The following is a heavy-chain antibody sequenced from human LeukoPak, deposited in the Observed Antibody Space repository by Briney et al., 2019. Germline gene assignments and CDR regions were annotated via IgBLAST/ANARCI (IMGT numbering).Heavy chain of an antibody. Sequence: GESLKISCKGSGYSLTSYWIGWVRQMPGKGLEWMGNIYPGDSDTRYSPSFQGQVTISADKSISTAYLQWSSLKASDTAMYYCARHGITFGGVIVPFDYWGQGTLVTVSS. CDR2: IYPGDSDT. CDR1: GYSLTSYW. CDR3: ARHGITFGGVIVPFDY. J-gene: IGHJ4*02. D-gene: IGHD3-16*02. V-gene: IGHV5-51*01.